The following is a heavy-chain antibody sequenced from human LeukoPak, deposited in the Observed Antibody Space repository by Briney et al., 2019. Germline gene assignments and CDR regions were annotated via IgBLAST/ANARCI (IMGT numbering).Heavy chain of an antibody. CDR2: INSDGGST. CDR3: ARSPYGGYGDN. Sequence: PGGSLRLSCAASGFTFSSYWMHWVRQPPGKGLVWVSRINSDGGSTTYADSVEGRFTISRDNARNTLYLQMNSLRAEDTAVYYCARSPYGGYGDNWGQGTLVTVSS. V-gene: IGHV3-74*01. D-gene: IGHD4-17*01. J-gene: IGHJ4*02. CDR1: GFTFSSYW.